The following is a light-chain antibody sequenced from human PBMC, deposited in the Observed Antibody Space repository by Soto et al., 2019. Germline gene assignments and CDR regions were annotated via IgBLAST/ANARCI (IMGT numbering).Light chain of an antibody. CDR3: GTWDSSLTVWV. CDR2: ENN. V-gene: IGLV1-51*02. Sequence: QSVLTQSPSVSAAPGQKVTISCSGSSSNIGNNYVSWYQQLPRTAPKLLIYENNHRPSGIPDRFSGSKSGTSATLGITGLQTGVEADYYCGTWDSSLTVWVFGGGTKVTVL. J-gene: IGLJ3*02. CDR1: SSNIGNNY.